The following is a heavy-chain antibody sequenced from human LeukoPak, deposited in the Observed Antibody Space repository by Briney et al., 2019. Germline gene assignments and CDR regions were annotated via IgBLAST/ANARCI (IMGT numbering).Heavy chain of an antibody. V-gene: IGHV4-39*01. CDR3: ARAYDILAYYFDY. J-gene: IGHJ4*02. D-gene: IGHD3-9*01. Sequence: PSETLSLTCTVSGGSISSSSYYWGWIRQPPGKGLGWIGSIYYSGSTYYNPSLKSRVTISVDTSKNQFSLKLSSVTAADTAAYYCARAYDILAYYFDYWGQGTLVTVSS. CDR1: GGSISSSSYY. CDR2: IYYSGST.